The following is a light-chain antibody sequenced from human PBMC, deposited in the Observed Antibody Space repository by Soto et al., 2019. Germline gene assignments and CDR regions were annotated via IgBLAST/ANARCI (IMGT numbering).Light chain of an antibody. V-gene: IGLV2-14*01. CDR1: SSDVGGYNY. CDR3: SSYTSSSTWV. Sequence: QSALTQPASVSGSPGQSIAISCTGTSSDVGGYNYVSWYQQHPGKTPNLMIYDVSNRPSGVSNRFSGSKSGHTASLTISGLQAEAVADYYCSSYTSSSTWVFGGGTKLTVL. CDR2: DVS. J-gene: IGLJ3*02.